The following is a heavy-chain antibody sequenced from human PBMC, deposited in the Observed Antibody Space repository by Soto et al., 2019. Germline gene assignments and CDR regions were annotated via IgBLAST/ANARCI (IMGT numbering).Heavy chain of an antibody. CDR2: FDPDVGET. CDR3: ATGAIWIGYFTVDS. D-gene: IGHD3-3*01. J-gene: IGHJ4*02. CDR1: GYTLTELS. Sequence: ASVNVSCKVSGYTLTELSMHWVRQAPGKGLEWMGGFDPDVGETNYAQKFQGRVTMTADESTGTAYMELSSLRSEDTAVYYCATGAIWIGYFTVDSWGQGTRVTVSS. V-gene: IGHV1-24*01.